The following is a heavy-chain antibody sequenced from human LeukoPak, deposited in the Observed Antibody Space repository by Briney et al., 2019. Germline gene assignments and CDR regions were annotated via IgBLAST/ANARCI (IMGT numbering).Heavy chain of an antibody. Sequence: SETLSLTCAVYGGSFSGYYWSWIRQPPGKGLEWIGEINHSGSTNYNPSLKSRVTISVDTSKNQFSLKLSSVTAADTAVYYCARFYHGSSWWFDPWGQGTLVTVSS. CDR1: GGSFSGYY. CDR2: INHSGST. J-gene: IGHJ5*02. V-gene: IGHV4-34*01. CDR3: ARFYHGSSWWFDP. D-gene: IGHD6-13*01.